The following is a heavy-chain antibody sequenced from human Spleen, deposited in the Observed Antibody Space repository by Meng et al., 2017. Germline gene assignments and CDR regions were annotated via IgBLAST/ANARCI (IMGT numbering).Heavy chain of an antibody. CDR1: GYSFTHHG. CDR3: ARDPGFGPDQH. V-gene: IGHV1-18*04. J-gene: IGHJ1*01. Sequence: QFQLVQSGVEVKKPGASVKVSCKASGYSFTHHGITWVRQAPGQGLEWMGWISAYNGNTNYAQKLQGRVTMTTDTSTSTAYMELRSLRSDDTAVYYCARDPGFGPDQHWGQGTLVTVSS. D-gene: IGHD3-10*01. CDR2: ISAYNGNT.